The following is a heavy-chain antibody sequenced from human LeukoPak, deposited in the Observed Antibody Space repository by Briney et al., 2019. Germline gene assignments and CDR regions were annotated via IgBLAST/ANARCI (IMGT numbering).Heavy chain of an antibody. J-gene: IGHJ4*02. D-gene: IGHD6-19*01. CDR1: GFTFSSYW. Sequence: GQSLRLSCAAAGFTFSSYWMHWVRQAPGKGLEWVSTINWNGGSTGYADSVKGRFTISRDNAKNSLYLQMNSLRAEDTALYYCARVSDISVAAYFDYWGQGTLVTVSS. CDR3: ARVSDISVAAYFDY. CDR2: INWNGGST. V-gene: IGHV3-20*04.